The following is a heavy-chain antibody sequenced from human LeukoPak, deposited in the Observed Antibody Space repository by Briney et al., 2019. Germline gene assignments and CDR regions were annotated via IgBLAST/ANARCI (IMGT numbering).Heavy chain of an antibody. CDR2: IYPGDSDT. CDR3: ARLITSEYSSSIGPTSDAFDI. Sequence: GESLKISCKASGYKFTKNWIGWVRQTPGKGLEWMGIIYPGDSDTRYSPSFQGQVTISADKSISTAYLQWSSLKASDTAMYYCARLITSEYSSSIGPTSDAFDIWGQGTMVTVSS. J-gene: IGHJ3*02. CDR1: GYKFTKNW. V-gene: IGHV5-51*01. D-gene: IGHD6-6*01.